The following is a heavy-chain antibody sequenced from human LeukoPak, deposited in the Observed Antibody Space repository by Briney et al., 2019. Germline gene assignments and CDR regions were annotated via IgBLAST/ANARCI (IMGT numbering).Heavy chain of an antibody. D-gene: IGHD4/OR15-4a*01. J-gene: IGHJ4*02. CDR3: ARDSPNDY. CDR1: GFTFSSYA. Sequence: GGSLRLSCVASGFTFSSYAMHWVRQAPGKGLEWVAVISYDGSSKYYADSVKGRFTISRDNSENTLYLQMSSLKTDDSAVYYCARDSPNDYWGQGTLVTVSS. V-gene: IGHV3-30-3*01. CDR2: ISYDGSSK.